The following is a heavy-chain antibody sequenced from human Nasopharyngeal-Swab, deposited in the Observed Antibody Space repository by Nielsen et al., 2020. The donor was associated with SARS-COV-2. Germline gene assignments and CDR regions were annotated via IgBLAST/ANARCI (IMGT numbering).Heavy chain of an antibody. CDR2: ISYDGSNK. V-gene: IGHV3-30-3*01. D-gene: IGHD6-19*01. CDR1: GFTFSSYA. J-gene: IGHJ4*02. CDR3: ARDRGGGWYYFDY. Sequence: GGSLRLSCAASGFTFSSYAMSWVRQAPGKGLEWVAVISYDGSNKYYADSVKGRFTISRDNSKNTLYLQMNSLRAEDTAVYYCARDRGGGWYYFDYWGQGTLVTVSS.